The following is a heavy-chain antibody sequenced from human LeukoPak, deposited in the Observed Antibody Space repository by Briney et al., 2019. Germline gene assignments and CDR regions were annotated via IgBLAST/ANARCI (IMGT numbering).Heavy chain of an antibody. D-gene: IGHD1-26*01. CDR2: INVNGGRT. CDR1: GFTFNNFV. Sequence: GGSLRLSCTASGFTFNNFVMSWVRQAPGKGLDWVASINVNGGRTFYADSVKGRCTISRDNSNNTLSLQLHSLKAEDTAVYYCVKNLTGTWELHPYDYWGQGALFPVSS. J-gene: IGHJ4*02. CDR3: VKNLTGTWELHPYDY. V-gene: IGHV3-23*01.